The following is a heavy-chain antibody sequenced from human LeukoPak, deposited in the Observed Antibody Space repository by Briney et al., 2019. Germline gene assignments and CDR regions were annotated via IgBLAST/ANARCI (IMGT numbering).Heavy chain of an antibody. Sequence: ATVKISCKVSGYTFTDYYMHWVQQAPGKGLEWMGLVDPEDGETIYAEKFQGGVTITADTSTDTAYMELSSLRSEDTAVYYCATGSATIGRWFDPWGQGTLVTVSS. CDR3: ATGSATIGRWFDP. CDR2: VDPEDGET. J-gene: IGHJ5*02. CDR1: GYTFTDYY. D-gene: IGHD5-24*01. V-gene: IGHV1-69-2*01.